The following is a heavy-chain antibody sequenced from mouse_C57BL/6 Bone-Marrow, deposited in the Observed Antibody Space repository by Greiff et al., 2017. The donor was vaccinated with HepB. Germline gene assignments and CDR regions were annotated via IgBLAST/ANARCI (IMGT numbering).Heavy chain of an antibody. J-gene: IGHJ2*01. D-gene: IGHD2-4*01. Sequence: EVKVEESGPALVKPSQTVSLTCTVTGYSITNGNHWWNWIRQVSGSKLEWIGYISSSGSTDSNPSLKSRISITRDTSKNQLFLQLNSVTTEDIATYYWASGLRRGRALDYWGQGTTLTVSS. CDR2: ISSSGST. V-gene: IGHV3-4*01. CDR1: GYSITNGNHW. CDR3: ASGLRRGRALDY.